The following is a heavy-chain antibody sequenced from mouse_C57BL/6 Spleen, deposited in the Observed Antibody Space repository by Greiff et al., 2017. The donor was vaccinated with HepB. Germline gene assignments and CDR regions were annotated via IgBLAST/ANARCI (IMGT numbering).Heavy chain of an antibody. D-gene: IGHD2-10*01. CDR3: ARVASYYGGFAY. J-gene: IGHJ3*01. Sequence: EVQRVESGGGLVKPGGSLKLSCAASGFTFSSYAMSWVRQTPEKRLEWVATISDGGSYTYYPDNVKGRFTISRDNAKNNLYLQMSHLKSEDTAMYYCARVASYYGGFAYWGQGTLVTVSA. CDR2: ISDGGSYT. V-gene: IGHV5-4*01. CDR1: GFTFSSYA.